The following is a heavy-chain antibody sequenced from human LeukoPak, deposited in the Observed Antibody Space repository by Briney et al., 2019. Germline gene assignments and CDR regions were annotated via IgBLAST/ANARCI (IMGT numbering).Heavy chain of an antibody. J-gene: IGHJ4*02. V-gene: IGHV4-34*01. CDR2: ITHRGST. D-gene: IGHD3-22*01. CDR3: ARGSNSYDSSGYDPHFDY. CDR1: GGSFSGYY. Sequence: AAETLSLTCAVYGGSFSGYYWSGIRQPPGKGLEGIGEITHRGSTNDNPSLKSRVTISVDTSKNHFSLKMSSVTAADTAVYYCARGSNSYDSSGYDPHFDYWGQGTLVTVSS.